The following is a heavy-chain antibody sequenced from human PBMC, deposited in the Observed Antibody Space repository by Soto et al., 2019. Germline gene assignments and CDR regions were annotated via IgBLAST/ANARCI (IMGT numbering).Heavy chain of an antibody. CDR1: GGSISSSSYY. V-gene: IGHV4-39*01. J-gene: IGHJ6*02. Sequence: SETLSLTCTVSGGSISSSSYYWGWIRQPPGKGLEWIGSIYYSGSTYYNPSLKSRVTISVDTSKNQFSLKLSSVTAADTAVYYCARLHGYYGMDVWGQGTAVTVSS. CDR2: IYYSGST. CDR3: ARLHGYYGMDV.